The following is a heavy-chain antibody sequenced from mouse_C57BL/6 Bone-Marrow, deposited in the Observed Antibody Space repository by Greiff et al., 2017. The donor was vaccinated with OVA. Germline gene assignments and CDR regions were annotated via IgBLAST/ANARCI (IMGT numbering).Heavy chain of an antibody. CDR3: TRGGYYGSSPFDD. Sequence: EVKLVESGEGLVKPGGSLKLSCAASGFTFSSYAMSWVRQTPEKRLEWVAYISRGGAYISYADTVTGRFTISRDNARNTLYLQMSSLKSEDTAMYDCTRGGYYGSSPFDDWGQGTTLTVSS. J-gene: IGHJ2*01. D-gene: IGHD1-1*01. CDR2: ISRGGAYI. CDR1: GFTFSSYA. V-gene: IGHV5-9-1*02.